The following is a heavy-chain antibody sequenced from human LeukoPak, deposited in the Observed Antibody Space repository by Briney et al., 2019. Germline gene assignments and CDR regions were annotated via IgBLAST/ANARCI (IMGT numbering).Heavy chain of an antibody. D-gene: IGHD1-26*01. J-gene: IGHJ6*02. CDR2: ISYDGSNK. CDR3: AKDVGPHYYYGMDV. V-gene: IGHV3-30*18. CDR1: GFTFSRYG. Sequence: GGSLRLSCAASGFTFSRYGMHWVRQAPGKGLEWVAVISYDGSNKYYADSVKGRFTISRDNSKNTLYLQMNSLRAEDTAAYYCAKDVGPHYYYGMDVWGQGTTVTVSS.